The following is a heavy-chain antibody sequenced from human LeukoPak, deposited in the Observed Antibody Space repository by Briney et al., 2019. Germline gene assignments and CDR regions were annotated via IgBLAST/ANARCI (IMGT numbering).Heavy chain of an antibody. Sequence: PGGSLRLSCAASGFTFSSYAMSWVRQAPGKGLEWVAYIRSRSTTIYYADSVKGRFTISRDNAENSLYLQMNSLRAEDTAVYYCARDFGRWFFDYWGQGTLVTVSS. CDR2: IRSRSTTI. J-gene: IGHJ4*02. CDR1: GFTFSSYA. CDR3: ARDFGRWFFDY. D-gene: IGHD4-23*01. V-gene: IGHV3-48*04.